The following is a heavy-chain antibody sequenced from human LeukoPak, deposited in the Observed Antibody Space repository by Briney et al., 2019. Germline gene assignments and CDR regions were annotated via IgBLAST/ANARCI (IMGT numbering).Heavy chain of an antibody. CDR3: ARVRSGSDDFWSGYCFDY. J-gene: IGHJ4*02. Sequence: SETLSLTCTVSGGSISSYYWSWIRQPPGKGLEWIGYIYYSGSTNYNPSLKSRVTISVDTSKNQFSLKLSSVTAADTAVYYCARVRSGSDDFWSGYCFDYWGQGTLVTVSS. CDR2: IYYSGST. V-gene: IGHV4-59*12. D-gene: IGHD3-3*01. CDR1: GGSISSYY.